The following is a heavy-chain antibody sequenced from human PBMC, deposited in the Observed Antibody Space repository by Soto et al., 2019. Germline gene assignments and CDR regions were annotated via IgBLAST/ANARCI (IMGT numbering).Heavy chain of an antibody. J-gene: IGHJ4*02. V-gene: IGHV1-69*06. CDR2: IVPNIGTV. D-gene: IGHD3-3*01. Sequence: SVKVSCKASGGTLSRFISYPINWVRQAPGQGLEWMGGIVPNIGTVNYAQKFQGRLTITADKSTGTAYMELSNLRSEDTALYYCARRDTSGFLRYFDNWGQGTLVTVSS. CDR1: GGTLSRFISYP. CDR3: ARRDTSGFLRYFDN.